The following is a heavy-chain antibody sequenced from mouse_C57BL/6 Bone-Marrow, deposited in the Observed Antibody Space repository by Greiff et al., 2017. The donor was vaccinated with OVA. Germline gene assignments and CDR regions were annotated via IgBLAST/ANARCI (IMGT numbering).Heavy chain of an antibody. V-gene: IGHV1-4*01. Sequence: VQLQQSGAELARPGASVKMSCKASGYTFTSYTMHWVQQRPGQGLEWIGYINPSSGYTKYNQKFKDKATLTADKSSSTAYMQLSSLTSEDSAIYYCAREGGNWFAYWGQGTLVAVSA. CDR3: AREGGNWFAY. CDR2: INPSSGYT. D-gene: IGHD1-1*02. CDR1: GYTFTSYT. J-gene: IGHJ3*01.